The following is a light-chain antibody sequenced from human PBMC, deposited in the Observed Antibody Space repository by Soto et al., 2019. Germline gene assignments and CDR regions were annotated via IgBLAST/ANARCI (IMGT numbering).Light chain of an antibody. V-gene: IGKV3-20*01. CDR3: QQYGSSPLFP. CDR1: QSVSSSY. J-gene: IGKJ3*01. CDR2: GAS. Sequence: EIVLTQSPGTLSLSPGERATLSCRASQSVSSSYLAWYQQKPGQAPRLLIYGASSRATGLPDRFSGSGSGTEFTLTISRLEPEDFAVYYCQQYGSSPLFPFGPGTKVDIK.